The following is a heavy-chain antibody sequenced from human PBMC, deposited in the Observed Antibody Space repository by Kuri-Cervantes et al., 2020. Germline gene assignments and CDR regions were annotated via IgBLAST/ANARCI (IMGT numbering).Heavy chain of an antibody. V-gene: IGHV3-23*01. CDR3: ASPSWGSSGWYPFDY. J-gene: IGHJ4*02. CDR2: ISGGGGST. D-gene: IGHD6-19*01. Sequence: GGSLRLSCAASGFTFSSYAMSWVRQAPGKGLEWVSIISGGGGSTYYADSVKGRFTISRDNSKNTLYLQMNTLRAEDTALYYCASPSWGSSGWYPFDYWGQGTPVTVSS. CDR1: GFTFSSYA.